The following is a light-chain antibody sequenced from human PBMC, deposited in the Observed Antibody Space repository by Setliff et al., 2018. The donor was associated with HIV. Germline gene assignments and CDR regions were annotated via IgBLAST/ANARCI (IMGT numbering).Light chain of an antibody. CDR3: SSYAGGPYV. CDR2: DVN. CDR1: SGDIGAYNV. J-gene: IGLJ1*01. Sequence: QSVLTRPPSASGSPGQSVTISCTGTSGDIGAYNVVSWFQQHPGKAPKVMIYDVNQRPSGVPDRFSGSKSGNTASLTVSGLQPEDEADYYCSSYAGGPYVFGTGTKVTVL. V-gene: IGLV2-8*01.